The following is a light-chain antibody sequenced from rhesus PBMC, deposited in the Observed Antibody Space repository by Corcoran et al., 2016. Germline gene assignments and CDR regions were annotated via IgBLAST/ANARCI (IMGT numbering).Light chain of an antibody. J-gene: IGKJ4*01. CDR2: KAS. CDR1: QGISSW. V-gene: IGKV1-21*01. CDR3: QQYNSAPLS. Sequence: DIQMTQSPSSLSASVGDRVTITCRASQGISSWLAWYQQKPGKTPTLLSYKASSLQSGVPSRFSGSGTGTDFTLTISSLQPEDFATYYWQQYNSAPLSFGGGTKVEIK.